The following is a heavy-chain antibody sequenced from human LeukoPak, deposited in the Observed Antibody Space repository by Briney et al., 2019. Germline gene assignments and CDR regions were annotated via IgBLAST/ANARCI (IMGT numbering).Heavy chain of an antibody. CDR2: ISYDGSNK. J-gene: IGHJ3*02. Sequence: PGGSLRLSCAASGFTLSSYGMHWVRQAPGKGLEWVAVISYDGSNKYYADSEKGRFTISRDNSKNTLYLQMNSLRAEDTAVYYCAKVHSGSFDAFDIWGQGTMVTVSS. CDR1: GFTLSSYG. D-gene: IGHD1-26*01. CDR3: AKVHSGSFDAFDI. V-gene: IGHV3-30*18.